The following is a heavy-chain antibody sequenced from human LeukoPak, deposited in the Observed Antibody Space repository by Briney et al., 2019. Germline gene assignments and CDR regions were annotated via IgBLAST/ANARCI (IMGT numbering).Heavy chain of an antibody. CDR2: IKQDGSEK. Sequence: GGSLRLSCAASGFTFSSYWMSWVRQAPGKGLEWVANIKQDGSEKYYVDSVKGRFTISRDNAKNSLYLQMNSLSAEDTAVYYCARDYGLYYYDSSGPGIWFDPWGQGTLVTVSS. D-gene: IGHD3-22*01. J-gene: IGHJ5*02. CDR3: ARDYGLYYYDSSGPGIWFDP. V-gene: IGHV3-7*05. CDR1: GFTFSSYW.